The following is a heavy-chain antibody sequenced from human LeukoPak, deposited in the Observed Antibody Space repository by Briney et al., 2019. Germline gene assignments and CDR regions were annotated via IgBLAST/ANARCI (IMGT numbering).Heavy chain of an antibody. V-gene: IGHV3-43*02. CDR1: GFTFDDYA. D-gene: IGHD5/OR15-5a*01. CDR3: AKDIGERGYSVH. CDR2: ISGDGGST. Sequence: PGGSLRLSCAASGFTFDDYAMHWVRQALGKGLEWVSLISGDGGSTYYADSVRGRLTISRHNSKNSLYLQMNSLRTEDTAFYYCAKDIGERGYSVHWGQGTLVTVSS. J-gene: IGHJ4*02.